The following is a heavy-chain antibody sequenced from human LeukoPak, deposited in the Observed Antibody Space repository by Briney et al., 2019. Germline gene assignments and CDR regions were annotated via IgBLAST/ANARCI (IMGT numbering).Heavy chain of an antibody. D-gene: IGHD4-23*01. Sequence: PGGSLRLSCAASGFTFTSYAMSWVRRALGKGLESGSVISGSGGITYSADSVKGRFSISRDNSKNTLYLQMNSLRAEDTAAYYCAKERGNNGGNTNGYFDYWGQGTLVTVSS. CDR1: GFTFTSYA. CDR3: AKERGNNGGNTNGYFDY. V-gene: IGHV3-23*01. CDR2: ISGSGGIT. J-gene: IGHJ4*02.